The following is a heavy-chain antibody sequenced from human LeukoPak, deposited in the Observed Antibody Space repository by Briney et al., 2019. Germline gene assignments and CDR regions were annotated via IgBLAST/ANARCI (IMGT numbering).Heavy chain of an antibody. D-gene: IGHD1-26*01. Sequence: GGSLRLSCAASGFTFSSYGMHWVRQAPGKGLEWVAVISYDGSNKYYADSVKGRFTISSDNSKNTLYLQMNSLRAEDTAVYYCAKDARNLGSPLEINYFDYWGQGTLVTVSS. CDR2: ISYDGSNK. CDR1: GFTFSSYG. CDR3: AKDARNLGSPLEINYFDY. V-gene: IGHV3-30*18. J-gene: IGHJ4*02.